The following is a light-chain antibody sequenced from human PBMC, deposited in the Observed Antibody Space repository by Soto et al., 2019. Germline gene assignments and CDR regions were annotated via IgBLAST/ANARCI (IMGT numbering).Light chain of an antibody. CDR3: HQYGSLPFT. CDR2: GAS. CDR1: KSVINSF. V-gene: IGKV3-20*01. Sequence: EIVFTQSPGTLSLSPGERATLSCRASKSVINSFLAGYQQKPGQAPRLLIYGASSRATGIPDRFSGSGSGADFTLTISNLETEDFAVYFCHQYGSLPFTFGPGTKVDIK. J-gene: IGKJ3*01.